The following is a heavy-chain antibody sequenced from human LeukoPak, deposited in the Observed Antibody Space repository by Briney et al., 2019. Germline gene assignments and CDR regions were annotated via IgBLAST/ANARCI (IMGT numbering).Heavy chain of an antibody. CDR2: IYYSGST. V-gene: IGHV4-59*01. Sequence: KPSETLSLTCTVSGGSISSYYWSWIRQPPGKGLEWIGYIYYSGSTNYNPSLKSRVTISVDTSKNQFSLKLSSVTAADTAVYYCAGEPGSTSELFYWGQGPLVTVSS. CDR3: AGEPGSTSELFY. D-gene: IGHD2-2*01. CDR1: GGSISSYY. J-gene: IGHJ4*02.